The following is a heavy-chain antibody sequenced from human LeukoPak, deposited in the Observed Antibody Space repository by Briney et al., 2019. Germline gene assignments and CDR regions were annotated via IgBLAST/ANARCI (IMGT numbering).Heavy chain of an antibody. CDR3: ATDTALGHAFDI. V-gene: IGHV1-24*01. J-gene: IGHJ3*02. D-gene: IGHD2-21*02. Sequence: ASVKVSCKVSGYTLTELSMHWVRQAPGKALEWMGGFDPEDGETIYAQKFQGRVTMTEDTSTDTAYMELSSLRSEDTAVYYCATDTALGHAFDIWGQGTMVTVSS. CDR1: GYTLTELS. CDR2: FDPEDGET.